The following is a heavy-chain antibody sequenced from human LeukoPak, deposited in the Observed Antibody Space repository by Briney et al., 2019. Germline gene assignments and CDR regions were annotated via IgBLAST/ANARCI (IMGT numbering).Heavy chain of an antibody. V-gene: IGHV1-46*01. CDR1: GYTFTNYY. CDR3: ARNTVTPKYFDY. J-gene: IGHJ4*02. Sequence: GASVKVSSKASGYTFTNYYMHRVRQTPGQGLEWMGIINPSGGSTRYAQKFQGRVTMTRDTSTSTVYMELSSLRSEDTAVYYCARNTVTPKYFDYWGQGTLVTVSS. D-gene: IGHD4-17*01. CDR2: INPSGGST.